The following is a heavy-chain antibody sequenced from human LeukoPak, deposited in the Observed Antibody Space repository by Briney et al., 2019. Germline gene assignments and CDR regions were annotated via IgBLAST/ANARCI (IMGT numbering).Heavy chain of an antibody. CDR3: AREYWGSSFDY. V-gene: IGHV3-74*01. D-gene: IGHD2-15*01. CDR1: GFTFSVYG. Sequence: PGGSLRLSCAASGFTFSVYGMHWVRQAPGKGLVWVSRIDNDVTTTSYADSVRGRFTISRDNAKSTLYLQMNSLRAEDTAVYYCAREYWGSSFDYWGQGTLVSVFS. CDR2: IDNDVTTT. J-gene: IGHJ4*02.